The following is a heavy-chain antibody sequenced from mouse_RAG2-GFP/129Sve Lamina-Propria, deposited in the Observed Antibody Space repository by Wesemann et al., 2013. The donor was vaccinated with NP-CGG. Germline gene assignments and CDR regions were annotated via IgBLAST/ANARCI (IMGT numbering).Heavy chain of an antibody. V-gene: IGHV9-3*01. CDR3: ARWYDYDGGFDY. J-gene: IGHJ2*01. D-gene: IGHD2-4*01. CDR1: GYTFTTYG. CDR2: INTYSGVP. Sequence: QIQFVQSGPELKKPGETVKISCKASGYTFTTYGMSWVKQAPGKGLKWMGWINTYSGVPTYADDFKGRFAFSLETSASTAYLQINNLKNEDTATYFCARWYDYDGGFDYWGQGTTLTVSS.